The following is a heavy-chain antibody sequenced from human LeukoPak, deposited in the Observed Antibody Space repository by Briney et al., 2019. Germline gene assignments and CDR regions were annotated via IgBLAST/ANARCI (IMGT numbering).Heavy chain of an antibody. J-gene: IGHJ3*02. CDR1: GGSISSYS. Sequence: SEILSLTCTVSGGSISSYSGWCFRQPRVNVLGLIGYIYYSGSTNYNPSLKSRVTISVGTSKNQFSLKLSSVTAADTAVYYCAREALTLYGSGSPSAFDIWGQGTMVTVSS. CDR2: IYYSGST. CDR3: AREALTLYGSGSPSAFDI. V-gene: IGHV4-59*13. D-gene: IGHD3-10*01.